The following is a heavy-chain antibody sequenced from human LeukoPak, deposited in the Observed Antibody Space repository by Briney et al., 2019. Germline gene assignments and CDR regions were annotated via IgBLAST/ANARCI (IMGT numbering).Heavy chain of an antibody. CDR2: ISSSSSYI. CDR1: GFTVSSNY. V-gene: IGHV3-21*01. J-gene: IGHJ3*02. D-gene: IGHD2-15*01. Sequence: PGGSLRLSCAASGFTVSSNYMNWVRQAPGKGLEWVSSISSSSSYIYYADSVKGRFTISRDNAKNSLYLQMNSLRAEDTAVYYCARADCSGGSCYFGTHAFDIWGQGTMVTVSS. CDR3: ARADCSGGSCYFGTHAFDI.